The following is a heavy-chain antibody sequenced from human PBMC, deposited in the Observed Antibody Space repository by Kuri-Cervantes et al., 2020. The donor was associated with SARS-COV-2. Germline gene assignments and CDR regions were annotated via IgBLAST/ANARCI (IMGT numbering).Heavy chain of an antibody. J-gene: IGHJ6*03. D-gene: IGHD4-17*01. Sequence: GSLRLSCTVSGGSISSYYWSWIRQPPGQGLEWLGYIYYSGSTKYNPSLESRVTISLDTSRNQFSLKLSSVTAADSAVYYCARPADYGDYVRVVYMDVWGKGTTVTVSS. CDR2: IYYSGST. CDR1: GGSISSYY. V-gene: IGHV4-59*12. CDR3: ARPADYGDYVRVVYMDV.